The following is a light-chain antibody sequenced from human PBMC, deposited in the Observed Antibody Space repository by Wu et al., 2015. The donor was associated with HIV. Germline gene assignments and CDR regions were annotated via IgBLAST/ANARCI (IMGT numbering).Light chain of an antibody. J-gene: IGKJ2*03. CDR1: QSVSSN. CDR3: QQSYSTPPNS. Sequence: EIVMTQSPATLSVSPGERATLSCRASQSVSSNLAWYQQKPGQAPRLLIYGASTRATGIPARFSGSGSGTDFTLTISSLQPEDFATYHCQQSYSTPPNSFGQGTKLEI. V-gene: IGKV3-15*01. CDR2: GAS.